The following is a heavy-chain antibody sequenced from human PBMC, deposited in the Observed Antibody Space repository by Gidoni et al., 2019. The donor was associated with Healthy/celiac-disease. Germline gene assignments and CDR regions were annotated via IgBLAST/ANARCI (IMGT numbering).Heavy chain of an antibody. CDR3: ARGIVVVPAHFDL. Sequence: QVQLQQWGAGLLKPSETLSLTCAVYGGSFSGYYWSWIRQPPGKGLEWIGEINHSGSTNYNPSLKSRVTISVDTSKNQFSLKLSSVTAADTAVYYCARGIVVVPAHFDLWGRGTLVTVSS. D-gene: IGHD2-2*01. V-gene: IGHV4-34*01. CDR1: GGSFSGYY. J-gene: IGHJ2*01. CDR2: INHSGST.